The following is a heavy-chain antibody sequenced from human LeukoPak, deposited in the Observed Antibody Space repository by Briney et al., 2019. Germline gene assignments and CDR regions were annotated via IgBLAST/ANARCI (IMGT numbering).Heavy chain of an antibody. D-gene: IGHD5-18*01. CDR3: ARGAYLDTAGDAFDI. Sequence: ASVKVSCKASGYTFTSYYMHWVRQAPGQGLEWMGIINPSGGSTSYAQKFQGRVTMTRDMSTSTVYMELSSLRSEDTAVYYCARGAYLDTAGDAFDIWGQGTMVTASS. CDR2: INPSGGST. V-gene: IGHV1-46*01. J-gene: IGHJ3*02. CDR1: GYTFTSYY.